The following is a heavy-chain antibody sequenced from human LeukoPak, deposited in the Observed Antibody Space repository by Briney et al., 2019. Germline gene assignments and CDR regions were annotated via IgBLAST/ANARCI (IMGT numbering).Heavy chain of an antibody. D-gene: IGHD3-22*01. Sequence: SETLSLTCAVYGGSFSGYYWSWIRQPPGKWLEWIGEINHSGSTNYNPSLKSRVTISVDTSKNQFSLKLSSVTAADTAVYYCARGDWAGTAHDSSGYSNDYWGQGTLVTVSS. J-gene: IGHJ4*02. V-gene: IGHV4-34*01. CDR2: INHSGST. CDR3: ARGDWAGTAHDSSGYSNDY. CDR1: GGSFSGYY.